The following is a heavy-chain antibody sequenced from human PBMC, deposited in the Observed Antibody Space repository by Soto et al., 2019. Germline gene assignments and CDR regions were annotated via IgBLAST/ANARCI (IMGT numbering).Heavy chain of an antibody. D-gene: IGHD6-6*01. CDR2: ISFDGSSK. CDR3: ARERGIAARIDY. Sequence: GGSLRLSXAASGFTFSSYAMHWVRQAPGKGLEWVAVISFDGSSKYYADSVKGRFTISRDNSKNTLYLQVNSLRGQDTAVYYCARERGIAARIDYWGQGTLVTVSS. V-gene: IGHV3-30-3*01. CDR1: GFTFSSYA. J-gene: IGHJ4*02.